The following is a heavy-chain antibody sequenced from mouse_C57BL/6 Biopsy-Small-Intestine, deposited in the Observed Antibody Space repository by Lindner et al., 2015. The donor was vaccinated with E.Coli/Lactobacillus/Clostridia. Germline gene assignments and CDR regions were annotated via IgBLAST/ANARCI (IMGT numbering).Heavy chain of an antibody. V-gene: IGHV1-81*01. CDR3: ATNEKRHSYGADSY. CDR1: GGTFSSSA. J-gene: IGHJ4*01. CDR2: IIPIFGTA. Sequence: SVKVSCKASGGTFSSSAISWVRQAPGQGLEWMGGIIPIFGTANYAQKFKGRVTITADESTTTAYMEVNSLRSDDTAVYYCATNEKRHSYGADSYWGQGTLVTVSS. D-gene: IGHD3-1*01.